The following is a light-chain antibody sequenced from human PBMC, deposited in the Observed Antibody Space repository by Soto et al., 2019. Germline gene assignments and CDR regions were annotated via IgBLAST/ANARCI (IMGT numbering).Light chain of an antibody. V-gene: IGKV1-27*01. J-gene: IGKJ3*01. Sequence: DIQMTQSPSSLSASVGDRVTITCRASQGISNYLAWYQQKPGKVPKLLIYAASTLQSVVPSRFSGSGSGKDFTLTISCMQREHVATYYCQKYNSAPFTFGPGTKVHIQ. CDR2: AAS. CDR1: QGISNY. CDR3: QKYNSAPFT.